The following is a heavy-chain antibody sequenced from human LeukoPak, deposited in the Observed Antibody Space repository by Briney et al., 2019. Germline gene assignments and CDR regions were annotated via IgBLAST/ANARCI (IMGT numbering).Heavy chain of an antibody. CDR1: GGTFSSYA. V-gene: IGHV1-69*05. Sequence: SVKVSCKASGGTFSSYAISWVRQAPGQGLEWMGRIIPIFGTANYAQKFQGRVTITTDESTSTAYMELSSLRSEDTAVYYRARTFNDYGGNSFDYWGQGTLVTVSS. CDR3: ARTFNDYGGNSFDY. D-gene: IGHD4-23*01. CDR2: IIPIFGTA. J-gene: IGHJ4*02.